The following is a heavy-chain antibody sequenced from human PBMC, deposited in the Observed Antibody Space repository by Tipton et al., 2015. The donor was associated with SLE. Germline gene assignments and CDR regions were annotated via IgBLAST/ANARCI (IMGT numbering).Heavy chain of an antibody. CDR2: INHSGST. D-gene: IGHD3-10*01. V-gene: IGHV4-34*01. CDR3: ASGDYYMDV. CDR1: GGSFSGYY. Sequence: TLSLTCAVYGGSFSGYYWSWIRQPPGKGLEGIGEINHSGSTNYNPSLKRRVTISVDTSKNQFSLKLSSVTAADTAVYYCASGDYYMDVWGKGTTVTVSS. J-gene: IGHJ6*03.